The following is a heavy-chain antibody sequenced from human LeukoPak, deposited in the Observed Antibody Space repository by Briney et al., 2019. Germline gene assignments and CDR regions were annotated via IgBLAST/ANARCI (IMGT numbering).Heavy chain of an antibody. CDR1: GFTFSNYG. D-gene: IGHD3-22*01. J-gene: IGHJ3*02. CDR2: IRSKAYGGTT. CDR3: TRRYNYDSSGYYYVRDAFDI. V-gene: IGHV3-49*04. Sequence: PGGSLRLSCAASGFTFSNYGISWVRQAPGKGLEWVGFIRSKAYGGTTKNAASVKGRFTISRDDSRSIAYLQMNSLKTEDTAVYYCTRRYNYDSSGYYYVRDAFDIWGQGTMVTVSS.